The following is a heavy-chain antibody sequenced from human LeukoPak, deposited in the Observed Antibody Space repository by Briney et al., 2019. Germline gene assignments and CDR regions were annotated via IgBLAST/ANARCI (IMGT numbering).Heavy chain of an antibody. D-gene: IGHD3-16*01. V-gene: IGHV4-38-2*01. CDR2: IYHSGST. CDR3: ARHLAS. CDR1: GYSISSGYY. Sequence: LETLSLTCAVSGYSISSGYYWGWIRQPPGKGLEWIGSIYHSGSTYYNPSLKSRVTISVDTSKNQFSLKLSSVTAADTAVYYCARHLASWGQGTMVTVSS. J-gene: IGHJ3*01.